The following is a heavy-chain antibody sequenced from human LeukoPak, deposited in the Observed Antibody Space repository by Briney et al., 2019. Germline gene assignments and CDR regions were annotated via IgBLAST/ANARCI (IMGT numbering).Heavy chain of an antibody. J-gene: IGHJ4*02. CDR1: GYTFTGYY. Sequence: ASVKVSCKASGYTFTGYYMHWVRQAPGQGLEWMGWINPTSGGTNYAQKFQGRVTMTRDTSISTAYMEVSSLRSDDTAVYYCAREDGSFDYWGQGTLVIVSS. D-gene: IGHD5-24*01. CDR3: AREDGSFDY. V-gene: IGHV1-2*02. CDR2: INPTSGGT.